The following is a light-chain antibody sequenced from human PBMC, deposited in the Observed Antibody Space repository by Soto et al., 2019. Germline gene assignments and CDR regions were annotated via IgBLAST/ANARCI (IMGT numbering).Light chain of an antibody. CDR2: KIS. CDR1: QGLVHTDGNTY. CDR3: VQTTLSPFT. V-gene: IGKV2-24*01. J-gene: IGKJ2*01. Sequence: DIVLTQSPLSSPVTLGQPASISCTSSQGLVHTDGNTYLSWLQQRPGQPPRLLIYKISNRFSGVPDRISGSGAGKHFTLTIARVEPEDVGVYYCVQTTLSPFTFGQGTKVDIK.